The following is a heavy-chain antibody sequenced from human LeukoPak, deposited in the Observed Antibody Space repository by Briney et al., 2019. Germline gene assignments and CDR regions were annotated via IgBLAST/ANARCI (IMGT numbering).Heavy chain of an antibody. CDR1: GLTISTYY. Sequence: GGSLRLSCAASGLTISTYYMTWVRQAPGKGLEWVSALYSGDRTYYADSVKGRFTISRDNSKNTLYLQMNSLRAEDTAVYYCARDVGYGMNVWGQGTTVTVSS. V-gene: IGHV3-66*01. CDR3: ARDVGYGMNV. D-gene: IGHD2-15*01. CDR2: LYSGDRT. J-gene: IGHJ6*02.